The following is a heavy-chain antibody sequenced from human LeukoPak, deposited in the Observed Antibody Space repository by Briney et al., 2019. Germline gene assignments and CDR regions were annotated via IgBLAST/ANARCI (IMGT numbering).Heavy chain of an antibody. Sequence: SETLSLTCTVSGVSMRGAYWGWIRQPPGKGLEWIGSIYYSGSTYYNPSLKSRVTISVDTSKNQFSLKLSSVTAADTAVYYCARWLWFGEFFDYWGQGTLVAVSS. J-gene: IGHJ4*02. CDR2: IYYSGST. D-gene: IGHD3-10*01. CDR3: ARWLWFGEFFDY. CDR1: GVSMRGAY. V-gene: IGHV4-39*07.